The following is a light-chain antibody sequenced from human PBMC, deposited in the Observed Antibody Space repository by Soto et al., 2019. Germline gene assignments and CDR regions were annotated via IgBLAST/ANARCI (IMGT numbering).Light chain of an antibody. CDR2: DAS. CDR1: QSVSNN. V-gene: IGKV3-15*01. J-gene: IGKJ4*01. CDR3: QHYNNWPLT. Sequence: EIVMTQSPATLSVSPGERATLSCRASQSVSNNLAWYQQTPGQAPRLLIYDASTRATGIPARFSGSGSGTEFTLTISSLQSDDSAVYYCQHYNNWPLTFGGGTKVEIK.